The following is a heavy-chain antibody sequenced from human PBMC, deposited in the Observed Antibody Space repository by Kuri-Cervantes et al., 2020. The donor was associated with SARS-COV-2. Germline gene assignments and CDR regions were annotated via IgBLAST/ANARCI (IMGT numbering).Heavy chain of an antibody. Sequence: SCTVSGDSISSNSYFWGWIRQPPGRGLEWIGNIYYSGSTYYNPSLKSRVTISVDTSKKQFSLKLSSVTAADTAIYYCVRAAAGIYYFDYWGQGTLVTVSS. D-gene: IGHD6-13*01. CDR1: GDSISSNSYF. J-gene: IGHJ4*02. CDR3: VRAAAGIYYFDY. CDR2: IYYSGST. V-gene: IGHV4-39*01.